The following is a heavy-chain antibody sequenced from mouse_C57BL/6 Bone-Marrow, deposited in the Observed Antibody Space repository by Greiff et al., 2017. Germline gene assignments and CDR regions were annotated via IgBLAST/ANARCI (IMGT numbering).Heavy chain of an antibody. V-gene: IGHV1-64*01. CDR2: IHPNSGST. Sequence: QVQLQQPGAELVKPGASVTLSCKASGYTFTSYWMHWVKQRPGTGLEWIGMIHPNSGSTNYNEKFKSKATLTVDNSSITAYMQLSSLTSEDSAVYYCARGAMDYWGQGTSVTVSS. CDR1: GYTFTSYW. CDR3: ARGAMDY. J-gene: IGHJ4*01.